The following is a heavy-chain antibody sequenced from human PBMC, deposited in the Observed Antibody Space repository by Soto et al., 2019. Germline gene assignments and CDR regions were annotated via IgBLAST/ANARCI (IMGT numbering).Heavy chain of an antibody. Sequence: QVQLVQSGAEVKKPGASVKVSCKASGYTFKSYGISWVRQAPGQGLEWMGWINAYNGNTKYAQKLQGRVTMTTDTSTSTDYMELRSLRSDDTAVYYCARELGQQLVDYWGQGTLVTVSS. CDR2: INAYNGNT. CDR3: ARELGQQLVDY. D-gene: IGHD6-13*01. V-gene: IGHV1-18*01. CDR1: GYTFKSYG. J-gene: IGHJ4*02.